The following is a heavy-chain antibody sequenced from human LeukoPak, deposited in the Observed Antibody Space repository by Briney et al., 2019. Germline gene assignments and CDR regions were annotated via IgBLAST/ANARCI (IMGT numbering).Heavy chain of an antibody. Sequence: ASVKVSCKASGGTFSSYAISWVRQAPGQGLEWMGGIIPIFGTANYAQKFQGRVTITTDESTSTADMELSSLRSEDTAVYYCARVGGYCSGGSCYWFDYWGQGTLVTVSS. D-gene: IGHD2-15*01. CDR1: GGTFSSYA. CDR2: IIPIFGTA. V-gene: IGHV1-69*05. J-gene: IGHJ4*02. CDR3: ARVGGYCSGGSCYWFDY.